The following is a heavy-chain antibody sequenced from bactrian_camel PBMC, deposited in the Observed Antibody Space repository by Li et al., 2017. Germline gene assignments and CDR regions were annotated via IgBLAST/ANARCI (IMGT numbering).Heavy chain of an antibody. CDR3: TKSRSTEPGRE. Sequence: VQLVESGGDRVQPGGSLRLSCSASGHNYCSYDMTWYRQAPGKGLEWVSGINSVGIASYAPSVKGRFTISKDNEKNILYLQMNNLQTEDTGVYFCTKSRSTEPGRERGQGTQVTVS. J-gene: IGHJ4*01. CDR1: GHNYCSYD. CDR2: INSVGIA. D-gene: IGHD5*01. V-gene: IGHV3S10*01.